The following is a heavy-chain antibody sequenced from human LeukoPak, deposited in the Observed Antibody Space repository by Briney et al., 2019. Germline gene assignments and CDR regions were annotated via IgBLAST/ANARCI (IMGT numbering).Heavy chain of an antibody. CDR2: IFTTGPG. CDR3: AGSWNAERSFDP. Sequence: SETLSLTCTVSGASINSSPYYWTWIRQPAGKGLEWIGHIFTTGPGSYNPPLRSRVTISRDTSKNEFSLSLNSVTAADTAVYYCAGSWNAERSFDPWGQGTLVTVSS. CDR1: GASINSSPYY. J-gene: IGHJ5*02. D-gene: IGHD1-1*01. V-gene: IGHV4-61*09.